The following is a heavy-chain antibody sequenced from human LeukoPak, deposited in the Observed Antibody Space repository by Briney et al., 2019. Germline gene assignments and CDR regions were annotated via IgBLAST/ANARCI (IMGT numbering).Heavy chain of an antibody. J-gene: IGHJ4*02. CDR1: GFNFSTYW. D-gene: IGHD6-13*01. CDR3: ARGGEYGSSWSPEFDY. CDR2: ISSSSSNK. Sequence: GGSLRLSCAASGFNFSTYWMNWVRQAPGKGLEWVTYISSSSSNKYYADSVKGRFTISRDNAKNSLYVQMKSLIAEDTALYYCARGGEYGSSWSPEFDYWGQGSLVTVSS. V-gene: IGHV3-48*01.